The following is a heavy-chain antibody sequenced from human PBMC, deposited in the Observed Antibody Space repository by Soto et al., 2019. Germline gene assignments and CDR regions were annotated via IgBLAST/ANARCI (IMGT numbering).Heavy chain of an antibody. Sequence: QVQLVESGGGVVQPGRSLRLSCAASGFTFSSYAMHWVRQAPGKGLEWVAVISYDGSNKYYADSVKGRFTISRDNSKNTLYLQMNSLRAEDTAVYYCARSGEDGYNSFDYWGQGTLVTVSS. D-gene: IGHD1-1*01. CDR1: GFTFSSYA. V-gene: IGHV3-30-3*01. CDR2: ISYDGSNK. CDR3: ARSGEDGYNSFDY. J-gene: IGHJ4*02.